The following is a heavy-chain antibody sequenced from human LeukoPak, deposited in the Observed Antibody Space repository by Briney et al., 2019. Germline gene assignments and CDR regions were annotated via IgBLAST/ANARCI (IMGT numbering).Heavy chain of an antibody. CDR2: INPSGGST. J-gene: IGHJ4*02. V-gene: IGHV1-46*01. CDR1: GYTFTSYY. D-gene: IGHD6-13*01. CDR3: ARTGERKYSSSWYVRGLGFDY. Sequence: ASVKVSCKASGYTFTSYYMHWVRQAPGQGLEWMGIINPSGGSTSYAQKFQGRVTMTRDMSTSTVYMELSSLRSEDTAVYYCARTGERKYSSSWYVRGLGFDYWGQGTLVTVSS.